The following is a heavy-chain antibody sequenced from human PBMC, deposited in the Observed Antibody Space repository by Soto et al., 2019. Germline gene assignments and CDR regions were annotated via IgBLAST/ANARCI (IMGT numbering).Heavy chain of an antibody. Sequence: ASVKVSCKASGYTFTSYGISWVRQAPGQGLEWMGWISAYNGNTNYAQKLQGRVTMTTDTSTSTAYMELRSRRSDDTAVYYGARALQNWNDENWFDPWGQGTLVTVSS. CDR2: ISAYNGNT. V-gene: IGHV1-18*01. CDR1: GYTFTSYG. D-gene: IGHD1-1*01. CDR3: ARALQNWNDENWFDP. J-gene: IGHJ5*02.